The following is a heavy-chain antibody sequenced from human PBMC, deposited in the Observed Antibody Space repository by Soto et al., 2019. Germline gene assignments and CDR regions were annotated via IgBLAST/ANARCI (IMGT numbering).Heavy chain of an antibody. CDR3: AREGSGPQEDAFDI. V-gene: IGHV3-74*01. CDR1: GFTFSSYW. D-gene: IGHD3-10*01. CDR2: INSDGSST. J-gene: IGHJ3*02. Sequence: GGSLRLSCAASGFTFSSYWMHWVRQAPGKGLVWVSRINSDGSSTSYADSVKGRFTISRDNAKNTLYLQMNSLRAEDTAVYYCAREGSGPQEDAFDIWGQGTMVTVSS.